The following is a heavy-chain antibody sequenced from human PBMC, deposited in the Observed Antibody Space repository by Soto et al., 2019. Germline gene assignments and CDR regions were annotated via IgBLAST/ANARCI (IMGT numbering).Heavy chain of an antibody. J-gene: IGHJ4*01. V-gene: IGHV3-23*01. CDR3: AQDRDYPRDQVNY. CDR1: GFTFTYYA. CDR2: ISAHGHGI. D-gene: IGHD2-2*01. Sequence: EVQLFESGGVLVQPGGSLRLSCTASGFTFTYYAFSWVRQAPGKGLEWVSAISAHGHGIYYAASVRGRFTISRDKSKNPVFLHMVRLRAEDTAVYYCAQDRDYPRDQVNYWGHVTLGT.